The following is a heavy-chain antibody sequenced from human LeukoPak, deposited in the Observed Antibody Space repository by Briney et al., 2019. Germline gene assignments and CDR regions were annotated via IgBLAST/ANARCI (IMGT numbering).Heavy chain of an antibody. CDR3: ARGELYDFWSGCRFDY. J-gene: IGHJ4*02. Sequence: GRSLRLSCAASGFTFSSYAMHWVRQAPGKGLEWVAVISYDGSNKYYADSVKGRFTISRDNSKNTLYLQMNSLRAEDTAVYYCARGELYDFWSGCRFDYWGQGTLVTVSS. V-gene: IGHV3-30-3*01. CDR2: ISYDGSNK. D-gene: IGHD3-3*01. CDR1: GFTFSSYA.